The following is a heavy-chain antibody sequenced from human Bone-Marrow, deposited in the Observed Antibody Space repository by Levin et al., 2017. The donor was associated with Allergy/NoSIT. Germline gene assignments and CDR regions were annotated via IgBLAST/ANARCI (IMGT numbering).Heavy chain of an antibody. V-gene: IGHV3-74*03. CDR1: GFTFNIYW. J-gene: IGHJ4*02. CDR3: ARGGRGGVTPDY. CDR2: VNNDGSGT. D-gene: IGHD3-16*01. Sequence: SCAASGFTFNIYWIHWVRQAPGKGLEWVSYVNNDGSGTTYADSVKGRFTVSRDNAKNTLYLQMNSLRTEDTAVYYCARGGRGGVTPDYWGQGTLVTVSS.